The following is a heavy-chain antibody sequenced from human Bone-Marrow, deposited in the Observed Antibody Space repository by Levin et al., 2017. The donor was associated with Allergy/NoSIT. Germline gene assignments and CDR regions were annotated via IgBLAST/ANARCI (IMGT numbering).Heavy chain of an antibody. CDR1: GFTFTTYA. CDR2: IRYDGSNE. Sequence: GESLKISCATSGFTFTTYAIHWVRQAPGKGLEWVAVIRYDGSNEYYADSVRGRFTISRDNSKNTLYLQMNSLRAEDTAVYYCARDSVQVVEPAPDDNNQPSLLMDVWGQGTTVIVSS. J-gene: IGHJ6*02. V-gene: IGHV3-33*01. CDR3: ARDSVQVVEPAPDDNNQPSLLMDV. D-gene: IGHD3-22*01.